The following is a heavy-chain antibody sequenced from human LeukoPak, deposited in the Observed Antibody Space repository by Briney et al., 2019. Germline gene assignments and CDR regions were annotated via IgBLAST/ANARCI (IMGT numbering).Heavy chain of an antibody. CDR2: INHSGST. CDR1: GGSFSGYY. D-gene: IGHD3-16*02. CDR3: ARGSYDYVWGSYRHPPRFDY. V-gene: IGHV4-34*01. J-gene: IGHJ4*02. Sequence: SGTLSLTCAVYGGSFSGYYWSWIRQPPGKGLEWIGEINHSGSTNYNPSLKSRVTISVDTSKNQFSLKLSSVTAADTAVYYCARGSYDYVWGSYRHPPRFDYWGQGTLVTVSS.